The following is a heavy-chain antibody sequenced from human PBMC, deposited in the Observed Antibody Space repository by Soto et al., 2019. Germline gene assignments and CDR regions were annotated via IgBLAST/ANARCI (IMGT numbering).Heavy chain of an antibody. CDR1: GFTFSSYG. CDR2: ISYDGSNK. J-gene: IGHJ4*02. CDR3: AKGGEQQLVRGPFDY. V-gene: IGHV3-30*18. D-gene: IGHD6-13*01. Sequence: PGGSLRLSCAASGFTFSSYGMHWVRQAPGKGLEWVAVISYDGSNKYYADSVKGRFTISRDNSKNTLYLQMNSLRAEDTAVYYCAKGGEQQLVRGPFDYWGQGTLVTVSS.